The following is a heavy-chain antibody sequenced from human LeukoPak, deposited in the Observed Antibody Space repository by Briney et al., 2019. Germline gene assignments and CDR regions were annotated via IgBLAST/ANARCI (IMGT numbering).Heavy chain of an antibody. Sequence: GGSLRLSCAASGFTFSSYSMNWVRQAPGKGLEWVSSISSSSSYIYYADSVKGRLTISRDNAKNSLYLQMNSLRAEDTAVYYCASRVAVAGTQDYWGQGTLVTVSS. V-gene: IGHV3-21*01. J-gene: IGHJ4*02. CDR1: GFTFSSYS. D-gene: IGHD6-19*01. CDR2: ISSSSSYI. CDR3: ASRVAVAGTQDY.